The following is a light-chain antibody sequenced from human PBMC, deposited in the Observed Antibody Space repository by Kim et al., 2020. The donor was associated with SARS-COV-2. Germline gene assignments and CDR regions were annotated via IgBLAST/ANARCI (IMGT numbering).Light chain of an antibody. CDR1: NLESKS. V-gene: IGLV3-21*04. CDR2: SDS. J-gene: IGLJ1*01. Sequence: APGRTASVSCEGNNLESKSVHWYQPKPGPAPVLVIYSDSDRPSGIPVRFSGSHAGNTATLTISRVEAGDEADFYCQVWDSNSDQYVFGTGTKVTVL. CDR3: QVWDSNSDQYV.